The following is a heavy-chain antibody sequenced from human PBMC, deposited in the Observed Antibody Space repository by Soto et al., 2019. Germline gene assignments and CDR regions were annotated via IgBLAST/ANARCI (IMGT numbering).Heavy chain of an antibody. V-gene: IGHV3-15*01. CDR1: GFTFSTAW. D-gene: IGHD1-26*01. CDR3: TTEGYIGTYTHAFDS. J-gene: IGHJ4*02. Sequence: GGSLRLSCAASGFTFSTAWMCWVRQVPGKGLERVGRIKRQAERGATYYAAAVNGRYKVSSNESKDTQYLQINSLKTEDTAVYYCTTEGYIGTYTHAFDSWGQGTPVTVSS. CDR2: IKRQAERGAT.